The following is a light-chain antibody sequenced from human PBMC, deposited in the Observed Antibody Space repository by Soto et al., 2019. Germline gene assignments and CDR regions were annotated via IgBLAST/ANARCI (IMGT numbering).Light chain of an antibody. Sequence: QSALTQPASVSGSPGQSITISCTGTSSDVGGYNYVSWYQQHPRKAPKLMIYEVSDRPSGVSNRFSGSKSGNTASLTISGLQAEHEADYYCSSFTTSNTLVFGTGTKLTVL. J-gene: IGLJ1*01. CDR2: EVS. V-gene: IGLV2-14*01. CDR3: SSFTTSNTLV. CDR1: SSDVGGYNY.